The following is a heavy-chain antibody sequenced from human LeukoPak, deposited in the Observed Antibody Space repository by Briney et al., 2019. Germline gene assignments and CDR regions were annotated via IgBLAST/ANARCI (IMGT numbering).Heavy chain of an antibody. CDR1: GFTFSSYG. J-gene: IGHJ4*02. Sequence: GRSLRLSCAASGFTFSSYGMHWVRQAPGKGLEWVAVISYDGSNKYYADSVKGRFTISRDNSKNTLSLQMNSLRAEDTAVYYCAKDKMSYDYLSFSVDYWGQGTLVTVSS. CDR2: ISYDGSNK. V-gene: IGHV3-30*18. CDR3: AKDKMSYDYLSFSVDY. D-gene: IGHD4-11*01.